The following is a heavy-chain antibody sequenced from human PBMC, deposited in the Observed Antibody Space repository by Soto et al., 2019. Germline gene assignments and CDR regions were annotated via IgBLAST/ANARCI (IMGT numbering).Heavy chain of an antibody. CDR1: GGTFSSYA. V-gene: IGHV1-69*06. J-gene: IGHJ4*02. Sequence: QVQLVQSGAEVKKPGSSVKVSCKASGGTFSSYAISWVRQAPGQGLEWMGGIIPIFGTANYAQKFQGRVTITADKSTSTAYMELSSLRSEDTAVHYCARARDGYYNLNYFDYWGQGTLVTVSS. CDR2: IIPIFGTA. CDR3: ARARDGYYNLNYFDY. D-gene: IGHD1-26*01.